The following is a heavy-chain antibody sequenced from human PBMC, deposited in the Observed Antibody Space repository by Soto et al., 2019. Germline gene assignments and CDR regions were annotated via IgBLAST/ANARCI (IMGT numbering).Heavy chain of an antibody. V-gene: IGHV3-48*03. Sequence: PGGSLRLSCAASGFTFSSYEMNWVRQAPGKGLEWVSYISSSGSTIYYADSVKGRFTISRDNAKNSLYLQMNSLRAEDTAVYYCARTLPFIVPDYGMDVWGQGTTVTVSS. CDR1: GFTFSSYE. J-gene: IGHJ6*02. CDR2: ISSSGSTI. D-gene: IGHD2-15*01. CDR3: ARTLPFIVPDYGMDV.